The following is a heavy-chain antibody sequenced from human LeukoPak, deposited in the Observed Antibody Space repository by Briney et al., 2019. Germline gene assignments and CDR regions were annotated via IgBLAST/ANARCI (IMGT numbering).Heavy chain of an antibody. CDR1: GFTFSTYA. CDR2: ISASGGKS. Sequence: GGSLRLSCVVSGFTFSTYAMSWVRQAPGKGLEWVSGISASGGKSYYADSVKGRFTISRDNSKNTLYVQMNSLSAEDTGTYYCAKEAIAAAGNYFDYWGQGTLVTVSS. CDR3: AKEAIAAAGNYFDY. J-gene: IGHJ4*02. D-gene: IGHD6-25*01. V-gene: IGHV3-23*01.